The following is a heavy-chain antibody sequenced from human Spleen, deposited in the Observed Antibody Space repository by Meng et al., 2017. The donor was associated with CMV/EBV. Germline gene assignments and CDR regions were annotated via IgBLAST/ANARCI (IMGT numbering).Heavy chain of an antibody. CDR3: ARGIFGVVDY. J-gene: IGHJ4*02. CDR2: IDYSGSS. Sequence: SETLSLTCTVSGGSISSDDYYWSWIRQPPGKGLEWIGYIDYSGSSYYNPSLKSRVTISVDTSKNQFSLKLTSVTAADTAVYYCARGIFGVVDYWGQGTRVTVSS. V-gene: IGHV4-30-4*08. D-gene: IGHD3-3*01. CDR1: GGSISSDDYY.